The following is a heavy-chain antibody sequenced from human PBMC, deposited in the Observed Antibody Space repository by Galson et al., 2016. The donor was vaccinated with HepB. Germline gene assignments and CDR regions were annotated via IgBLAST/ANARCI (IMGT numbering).Heavy chain of an antibody. V-gene: IGHV3-48*02. J-gene: IGHJ6*02. Sequence: SLRLSCAASGFTFSSYTMNWVRQAPGKGLEWVSYISSNGATISYADSVKGRFTLTRDTAKNSMYLQMNSLRDEDTAVYFCARVLFGPGSYWCLDVWGQGTTVTVSS. CDR1: GFTFSSYT. CDR3: ARVLFGPGSYWCLDV. CDR2: ISSNGATI. D-gene: IGHD3-10*01.